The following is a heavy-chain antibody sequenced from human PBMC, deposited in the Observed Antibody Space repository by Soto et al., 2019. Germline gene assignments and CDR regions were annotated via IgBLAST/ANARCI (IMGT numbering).Heavy chain of an antibody. CDR2: IHSSGNV. CDR1: GASVSSYY. Sequence: PSETLSLTCSVSGASVSSYYWSWFRQPVGKGLEWIGRIHSSGNVNYNPSLESRVTMSLETSKNQFSLRLSSLTAADTALYLCARDVGKNYWGQGIRVTVYS. D-gene: IGHD3-10*01. CDR3: ARDVGKNY. J-gene: IGHJ4*02. V-gene: IGHV4-4*07.